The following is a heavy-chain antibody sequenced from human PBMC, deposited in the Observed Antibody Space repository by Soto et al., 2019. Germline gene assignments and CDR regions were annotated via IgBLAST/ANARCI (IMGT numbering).Heavy chain of an antibody. Sequence: GESLKISCKGSGYSFTSYWIGWVRQMPGKGLEWMGIIYPGDSDTRYSPSFQGQVTISADKSISTAYLQMNSLRAEDTAVYYCARDSGLHQNRYYYGMDVWGQGTTVTVSS. V-gene: IGHV5-51*01. CDR2: IYPGDSDT. CDR1: GYSFTSYW. CDR3: ARDSGLHQNRYYYGMDV. D-gene: IGHD1-26*01. J-gene: IGHJ6*02.